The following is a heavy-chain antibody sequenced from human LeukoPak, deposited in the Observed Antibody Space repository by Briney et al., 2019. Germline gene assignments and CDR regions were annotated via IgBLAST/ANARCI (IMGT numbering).Heavy chain of an antibody. J-gene: IGHJ6*02. CDR1: GFTFDDYA. V-gene: IGHV3-43*02. CDR2: ISGDGDST. CDR3: AKVLRFSSGYYLTQSRYGVDV. D-gene: IGHD3-3*01. Sequence: PGGSLRLSCAASGFTFDDYAMHWVRQAPGKGLEWVSLISGDGDSTYYADSVKGRFTISRDNSKDSLYLHMNSLRTEDTALYYCAKVLRFSSGYYLTQSRYGVDVWGQGTTVTVSS.